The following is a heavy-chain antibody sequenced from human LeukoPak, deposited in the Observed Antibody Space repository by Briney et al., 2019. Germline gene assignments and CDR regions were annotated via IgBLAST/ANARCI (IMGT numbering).Heavy chain of an antibody. CDR2: INQGGSES. Sequence: GGSLRLSCAASGFTFSTYWMTWVRQAPGKGLEWVANINQGGSESYYVDSVKGRFTISRDNAKNSLYLQMNSLRAEDTAVYYCARDKRSSTEFDYWGQGTLVTVSS. D-gene: IGHD2-2*01. V-gene: IGHV3-7*01. CDR1: GFTFSTYW. CDR3: ARDKRSSTEFDY. J-gene: IGHJ4*02.